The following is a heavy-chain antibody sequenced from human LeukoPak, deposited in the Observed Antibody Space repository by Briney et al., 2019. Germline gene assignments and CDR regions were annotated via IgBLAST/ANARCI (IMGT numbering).Heavy chain of an antibody. J-gene: IGHJ4*02. D-gene: IGHD6-13*01. V-gene: IGHV1-8*01. Sequence: ASVKVSCKASGYTFTRYDINWVRQATGRGLEWRGWMNPNSGNTGYAQKFQGRVTMTRNTSISTAYMKLSSLRSEDTAVYYCARGTGYSSSWYVQVYWGQGTLVTVSS. CDR2: MNPNSGNT. CDR3: ARGTGYSSSWYVQVY. CDR1: GYTFTRYD.